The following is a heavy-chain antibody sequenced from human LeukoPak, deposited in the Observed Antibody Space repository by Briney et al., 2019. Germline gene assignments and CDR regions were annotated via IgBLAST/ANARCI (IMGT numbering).Heavy chain of an antibody. CDR3: ARQGRATVVMYMDD. CDR1: GGSISSSSDN. CDR2: IYYTGIT. J-gene: IGHJ6*03. Sequence: PSETLSLTCTVSGGSISSSSDNWGWVRQPTGKGLEWIGSIYYTGITYYNPSVMSRVTMSVGTSKNQFSLRLSSVTAADTAMYYCARQGRATVVMYMDDWGKGTTVTVSS. V-gene: IGHV4-39*01. D-gene: IGHD4-23*01.